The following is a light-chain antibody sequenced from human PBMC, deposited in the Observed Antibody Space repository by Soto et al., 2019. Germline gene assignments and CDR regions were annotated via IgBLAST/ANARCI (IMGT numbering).Light chain of an antibody. CDR3: QQRSNWLFT. CDR2: DTS. J-gene: IGKJ3*01. Sequence: EIVLTQSPATLSLSPGERATLSCRASQSIAYVAWYQQKPGQAPRLLIYDTSNRATGIPARFSGSGSGTDFTLTISSLEPEDFAVYYCQQRSNWLFTFGPGTKVEIK. CDR1: QSIAY. V-gene: IGKV3-11*01.